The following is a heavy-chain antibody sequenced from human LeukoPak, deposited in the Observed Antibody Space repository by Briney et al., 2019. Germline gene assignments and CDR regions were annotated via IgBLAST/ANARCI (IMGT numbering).Heavy chain of an antibody. V-gene: IGHV4-31*03. D-gene: IGHD5-18*01. Sequence: SETLSLTCTVSGASISSGGYYWSWIRQHPGKGLEWIGYIYYSGSTYYNPSLKSRVTISVDTSKNQFSLKLSSVTAADTAVYYCARDRYSYGYDYWGQGTLVTVSS. CDR3: ARDRYSYGYDY. CDR2: IYYSGST. J-gene: IGHJ4*02. CDR1: GASISSGGYY.